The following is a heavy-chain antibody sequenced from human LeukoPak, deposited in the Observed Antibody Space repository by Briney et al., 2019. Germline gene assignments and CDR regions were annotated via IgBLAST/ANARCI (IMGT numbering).Heavy chain of an antibody. Sequence: SETLSLTCSVSGASIDSHYWSWIRQSPGKGLEWSGYVFNGGSTNYNPSLNSRVTMSLDTSRAQFSLRLSSVTAADTAVYYCTRRTRIAAGVYNIDFWGQGTLVTVSS. J-gene: IGHJ4*02. V-gene: IGHV4-59*08. D-gene: IGHD6-25*01. CDR1: GASIDSHY. CDR2: VFNGGST. CDR3: TRRTRIAAGVYNIDF.